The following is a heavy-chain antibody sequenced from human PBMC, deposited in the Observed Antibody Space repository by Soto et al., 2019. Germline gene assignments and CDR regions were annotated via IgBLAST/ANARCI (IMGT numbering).Heavy chain of an antibody. J-gene: IGHJ4*02. Sequence: EVQLVESGGGLIQPGGSLKLSCAASGFTVGNNYMSWVRQAPGKGLEWVSLIYSTGNTKYADSVKVRFTVSRDNAKNTLYLQMNSLRAEDTAVDLCEKDRRSSGSHYNSFGYWGQGTLVSVSS. CDR1: GFTVGNNY. CDR2: IYSTGNT. D-gene: IGHD3-10*01. V-gene: IGHV3-53*01. CDR3: EKDRRSSGSHYNSFGY.